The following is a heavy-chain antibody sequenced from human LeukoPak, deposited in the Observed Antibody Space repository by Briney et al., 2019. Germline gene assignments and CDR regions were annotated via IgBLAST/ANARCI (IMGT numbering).Heavy chain of an antibody. Sequence: GGSLRLSCAASRFTFSNYWMSWVRQATGKGPEWVGDIKKDGSDKYYVGSVKGRFTISRDNAKNSLYLQMNSLRAEDTAVYYCARDSLIQYGSGSYWGFDYWGQGILVTVSS. D-gene: IGHD3-10*01. J-gene: IGHJ4*02. CDR3: ARDSLIQYGSGSYWGFDY. CDR2: IKKDGSDK. V-gene: IGHV3-7*03. CDR1: RFTFSNYW.